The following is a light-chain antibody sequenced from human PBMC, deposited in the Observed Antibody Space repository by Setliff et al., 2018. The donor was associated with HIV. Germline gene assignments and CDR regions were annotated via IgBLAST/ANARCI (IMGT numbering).Light chain of an antibody. J-gene: IGLJ1*01. CDR3: SSFTITTTPSGSV. V-gene: IGLV2-14*03. CDR2: DVI. CDR1: SNDMGGFDY. Sequence: QSALTQPASVSGSPGQSIAISCTGTSNDMGGFDYVSWYQQHPGKAPKLVIYDVITRPAGVSDRFSASKSGNTASLTISGLQAEDEADYYCSSFTITTTPSGSVVGTGTKVTV.